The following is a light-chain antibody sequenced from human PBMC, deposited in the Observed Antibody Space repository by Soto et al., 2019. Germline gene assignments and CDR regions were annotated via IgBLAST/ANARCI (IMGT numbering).Light chain of an antibody. CDR2: KVS. CDR3: MQGAHWPYT. V-gene: IGKV2-30*02. CDR1: QSLVHSDGNTY. Sequence: DVVMTQSPLSLPVTLGQPAAVSCRSSQSLVHSDGNTYLTWFHQRPGQSPRRLIYKVSNRDSGVPDRFSGSASGTDFTLRVSRVEAEDVGVYYCMQGAHWPYTFGQGTKLEIK. J-gene: IGKJ2*01.